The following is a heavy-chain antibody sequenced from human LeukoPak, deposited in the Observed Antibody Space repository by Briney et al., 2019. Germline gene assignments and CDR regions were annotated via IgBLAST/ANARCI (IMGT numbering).Heavy chain of an antibody. D-gene: IGHD5-18*01. CDR3: ARDRDSYGFDP. V-gene: IGHV4-61*02. CDR2: IYTSGST. CDR1: GGSISSGSCY. Sequence: SQTLSLTCTVSGGSISSGSCYWSWIRQPAGKGLEWIGRIYTSGSTNYNPSLKSRVTISVDTSKNLFSLKLSSVTAADTAVYYRARDRDSYGFDPWGQGTLVTVSS. J-gene: IGHJ5*02.